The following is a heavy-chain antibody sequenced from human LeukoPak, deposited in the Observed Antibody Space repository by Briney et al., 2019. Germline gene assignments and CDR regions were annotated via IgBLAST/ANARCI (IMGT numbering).Heavy chain of an antibody. D-gene: IGHD6-19*01. CDR2: ISGSGEST. V-gene: IGHV3-23*01. CDR1: GLTFDDYA. J-gene: IGHJ3*01. Sequence: GGSLRLSCAASGLTFDDYAMHWVRQAPGKGLEWVSGISGSGESTNYADSVKGRFTISRDNSKNTLYLQMNSLRAEDTAVYYCAKRTVYSSGWDDAFDFWGQGTMVTVSS. CDR3: AKRTVYSSGWDDAFDF.